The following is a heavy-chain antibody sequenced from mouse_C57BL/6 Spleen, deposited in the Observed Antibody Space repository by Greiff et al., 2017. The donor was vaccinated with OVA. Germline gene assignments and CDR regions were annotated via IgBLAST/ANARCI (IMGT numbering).Heavy chain of an antibody. CDR3: ARDTVVATDY. CDR1: GYSITSGYY. J-gene: IGHJ2*01. Sequence: ESGPGLVKPSQSLSLTCSVTGYSITSGYYWNWIRQFPGNKLEWMGYISYDGSNNYNPSLKNRISITRDTSKNQFFLKLNSVTTEDTATYYCARDTVVATDYWGQGTTLTVSS. D-gene: IGHD1-1*01. CDR2: ISYDGSN. V-gene: IGHV3-6*01.